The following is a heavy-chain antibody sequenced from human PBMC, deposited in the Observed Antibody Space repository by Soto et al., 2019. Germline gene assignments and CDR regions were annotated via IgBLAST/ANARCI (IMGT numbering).Heavy chain of an antibody. D-gene: IGHD2-2*01. V-gene: IGHV4-31*03. CDR3: ARDVGYCSSTSCYHVFDY. CDR2: IYYSGST. Sequence: SETLSLTCTVSGGSISSGGYYWGWIRQHPGKGLEWIGYIYYSGSTYYNPSLKSRVTISVDTSKNQFSLKLSSVTAADTAVYYCARDVGYCSSTSCYHVFDYWGQGTLVTVSS. J-gene: IGHJ4*02. CDR1: GGSISSGGYY.